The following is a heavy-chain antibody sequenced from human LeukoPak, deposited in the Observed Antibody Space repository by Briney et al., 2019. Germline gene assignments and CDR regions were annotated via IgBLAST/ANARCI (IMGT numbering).Heavy chain of an antibody. V-gene: IGHV3-48*03. Sequence: GRSLRLSCAASGFTFSSYEMNWVRQAPGKGLEWVSYMSSSGSTIYYADSVKGRFTISRDNAKNSLYLQMNSLRAEDTAVYYCARPRGKYYDSRGYHGGLDYCGQGTLVTVSS. J-gene: IGHJ4*02. D-gene: IGHD3-22*01. CDR3: ARPRGKYYDSRGYHGGLDY. CDR2: MSSSGSTI. CDR1: GFTFSSYE.